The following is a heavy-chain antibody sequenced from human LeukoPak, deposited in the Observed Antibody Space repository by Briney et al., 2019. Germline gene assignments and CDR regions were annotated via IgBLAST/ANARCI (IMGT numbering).Heavy chain of an antibody. J-gene: IGHJ6*02. V-gene: IGHV4-59*12. CDR1: GGSISSYY. CDR3: ARGRSRREYDSSGYYPGGNYYYGMDV. CDR2: IYYSGST. D-gene: IGHD3-22*01. Sequence: SETLSLTCTVSGGSISSYYWSWIRQPPGKGLEWIGYIYYSGSTYYNPSLKSRVTISVDTSKNQFSLKLSPVTAADTAVYYCARGRSRREYDSSGYYPGGNYYYGMDVWGQGTTVTVSS.